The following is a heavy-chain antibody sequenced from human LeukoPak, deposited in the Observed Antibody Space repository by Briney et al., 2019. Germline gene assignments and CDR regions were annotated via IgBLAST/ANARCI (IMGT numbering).Heavy chain of an antibody. J-gene: IGHJ4*02. Sequence: AGGSLRLSCVASGFTFSSFAMSWVRQAPGKGLEWVSAISGSGGSTYYADSVKGRFTISRDNSKNTLYLQMNSLRAEDTAVYYCANSATQALSFDYWGQGTLVTVSS. CDR2: ISGSGGST. CDR1: GFTFSSFA. V-gene: IGHV3-23*01. CDR3: ANSATQALSFDY.